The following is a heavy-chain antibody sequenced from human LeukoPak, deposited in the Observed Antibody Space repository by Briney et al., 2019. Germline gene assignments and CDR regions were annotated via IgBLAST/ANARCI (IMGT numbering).Heavy chain of an antibody. CDR2: ISGDGGRT. Sequence: GGSLRLSCAASGFTFDDYDMHWVRQAPGKGLEWVSLISGDGGRTYYADSVKGRFTISRDSSKNSLYLQMNSLRSEDSALYYCTKGGYSISWYLGYFDYWGQGTLVTVSS. CDR1: GFTFDDYD. CDR3: TKGGYSISWYLGYFDY. D-gene: IGHD6-13*01. V-gene: IGHV3-43*02. J-gene: IGHJ4*02.